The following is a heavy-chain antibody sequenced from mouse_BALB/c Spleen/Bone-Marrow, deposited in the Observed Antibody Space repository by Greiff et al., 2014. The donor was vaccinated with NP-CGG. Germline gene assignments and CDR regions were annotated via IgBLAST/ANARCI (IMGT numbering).Heavy chain of an antibody. CDR3: ARDRGLTYFDY. J-gene: IGHJ2*01. V-gene: IGHV7-3*02. CDR2: IRNKANGYTT. Sequence: EVMLVESGRGLVQPGGSLRLSCATSGFTFTDYYMSWVRQPPGKALEWLGFIRNKANGYTTEYSASVKGRFTISRDNSQSILYLQMNTLRAEDSATYYCARDRGLTYFDYWGQGTTLTVSS. CDR1: GFTFTDYY. D-gene: IGHD2-4*01.